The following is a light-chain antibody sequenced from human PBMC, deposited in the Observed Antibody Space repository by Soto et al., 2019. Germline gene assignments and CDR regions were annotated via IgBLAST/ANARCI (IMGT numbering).Light chain of an antibody. CDR2: DAS. V-gene: IGKV3-20*01. CDR3: QQYGSSPLVS. J-gene: IGKJ4*01. Sequence: EIVLTQSPGTLSLSLGERATLSCRASQSVSSNYLAWYQQKPGQAPRLLIYDASTRATGIPDRFSGSGSGTDFTLTVSRLEPEDFAVYYCQQYGSSPLVSFGGGTKVEIK. CDR1: QSVSSNY.